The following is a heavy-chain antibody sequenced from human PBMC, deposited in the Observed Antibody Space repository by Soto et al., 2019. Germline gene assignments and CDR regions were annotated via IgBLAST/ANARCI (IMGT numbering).Heavy chain of an antibody. J-gene: IGHJ4*02. V-gene: IGHV4-31*03. CDR3: ARGGSTGFY. CDR1: GVSISYGSYY. D-gene: IGHD2-2*01. Sequence: QVQLQESGPGLVKPSQTLSLTCNVSGVSISYGSYYWTWIRQHPGKGPEWIGYIYFSGSTYYNPSLKSRFTISVDASENQFSLKLASVSAADTAVYYCARGGSTGFYWGQGTLVIVSS. CDR2: IYFSGST.